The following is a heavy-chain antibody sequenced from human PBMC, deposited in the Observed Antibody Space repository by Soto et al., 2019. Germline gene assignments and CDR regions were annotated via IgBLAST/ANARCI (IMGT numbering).Heavy chain of an antibody. V-gene: IGHV3-30*18. CDR3: AKDVLRYFDWLSKGGWFDP. J-gene: IGHJ5*02. D-gene: IGHD3-9*01. CDR1: GFTFSSYG. Sequence: QVQLVESGGGVVQPGRSLRLSCAASGFTFSSYGMHWVRQAPGKGLEWVAVISYDGSNKYYADSVKGRFTISRDNSKNXLCXQMNSLRAEDTAVYYCAKDVLRYFDWLSKGGWFDPWGQGTLVTVSS. CDR2: ISYDGSNK.